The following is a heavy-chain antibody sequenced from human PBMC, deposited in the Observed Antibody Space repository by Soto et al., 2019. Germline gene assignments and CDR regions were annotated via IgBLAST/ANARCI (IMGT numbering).Heavy chain of an antibody. CDR3: ARGSSGWYGFDY. D-gene: IGHD6-19*01. V-gene: IGHV4-30-4*01. CDR2: IYYSGST. CDR1: GGSISSGDYY. J-gene: IGHJ4*02. Sequence: LSLTCTVSGGSISSGDYYWSWIRQPPGKGLEWIGYIYYSGSTYYNPSPKSRVTISVDTSKNQFSLKLSSVTAADTAVYYCARGSSGWYGFDYWGQGTLVTVS.